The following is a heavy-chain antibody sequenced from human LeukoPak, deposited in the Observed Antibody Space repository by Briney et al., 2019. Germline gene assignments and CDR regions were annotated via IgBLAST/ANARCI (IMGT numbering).Heavy chain of an antibody. CDR3: ATAIVVVVASTAAFDI. CDR1: GFTFSSYS. Sequence: GGSLRLSCAASGFTFSSYSMNWVRQAPGKGLEWVSSISSSSSYIYYADSVKGRFTISRDNAKNSLYLQMNSLRSEDTAVYYCATAIVVVVASTAAFDIWGQGTMVTVSS. CDR2: ISSSSSYI. J-gene: IGHJ3*02. V-gene: IGHV3-21*04. D-gene: IGHD2-15*01.